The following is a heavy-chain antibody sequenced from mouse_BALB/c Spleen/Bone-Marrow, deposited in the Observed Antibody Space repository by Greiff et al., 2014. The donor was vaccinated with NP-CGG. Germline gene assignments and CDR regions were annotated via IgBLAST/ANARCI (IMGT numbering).Heavy chain of an antibody. CDR2: IDPANGNT. J-gene: IGHJ4*01. D-gene: IGHD2-4*01. CDR1: GFNIKDTY. Sequence: VQLKESGAELVKPGASVKLSCTASGFNIKDTYMHWVKQRPEQGLEWIGRIDPANGNTKYDPKFQGKATITADTSSNTAYLQLSSLASEDTAVYYCAGFGITKEEGYYYAMDYWGQEPQSPSPQ. V-gene: IGHV14-3*02. CDR3: AGFGITKEEGYYYAMDY.